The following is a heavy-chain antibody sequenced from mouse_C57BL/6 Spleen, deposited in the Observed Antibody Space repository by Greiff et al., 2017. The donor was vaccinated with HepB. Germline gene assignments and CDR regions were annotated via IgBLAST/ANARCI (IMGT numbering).Heavy chain of an antibody. Sequence: QVQLQQPGAELVKPGASVKLSCKASGYTFTSYWMQWVKQRPGQGLEWIGEIDPSDSNTNYNQKFKGKATLTVDTSSSTAYMQLSSLTSEDSAVYFCARYYYGGLWYFDVWGTGTTVTVSS. CDR2: IDPSDSNT. CDR3: ARYYYGGLWYFDV. J-gene: IGHJ1*03. CDR1: GYTFTSYW. D-gene: IGHD1-1*02. V-gene: IGHV1-50*01.